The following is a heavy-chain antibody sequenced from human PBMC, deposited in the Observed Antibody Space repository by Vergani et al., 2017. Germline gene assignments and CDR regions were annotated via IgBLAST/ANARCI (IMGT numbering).Heavy chain of an antibody. CDR2: ISGSGGST. J-gene: IGHJ4*02. Sequence: EVQLLESGGGLVQPGGSLRLSCAASGFTFSSYAMSWVRQAPGKGLEWVSAISGSGGSTYYADSVKGRFTISRDNSKNTLHLQMNSLRAEDTAVYYCAKDERYYDIVTGYYNYWGQGILVTVSS. D-gene: IGHD3-9*01. V-gene: IGHV3-23*01. CDR3: AKDERYYDIVTGYYNY. CDR1: GFTFSSYA.